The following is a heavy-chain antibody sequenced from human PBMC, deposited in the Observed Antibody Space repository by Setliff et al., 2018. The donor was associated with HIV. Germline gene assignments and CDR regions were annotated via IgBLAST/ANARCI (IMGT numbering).Heavy chain of an antibody. CDR1: GFTFSSYA. J-gene: IGHJ6*03. V-gene: IGHV3-30*04. CDR2: ISYDGSNK. CDR3: ARDGVVVPAAIHYYYYYMDV. D-gene: IGHD2-2*01. Sequence: LRLSCAASGFTFSSYAMHWVRQAPGKGLEWVAVISYDGSNKYYADSVKGRFTISRDNSKNTLYLQMNSLRAEDTAVYYCARDGVVVPAAIHYYYYYMDVWGKGTTVTVSS.